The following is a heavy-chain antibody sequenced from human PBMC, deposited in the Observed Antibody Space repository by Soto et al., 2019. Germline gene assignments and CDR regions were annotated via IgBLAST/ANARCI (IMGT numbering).Heavy chain of an antibody. J-gene: IGHJ3*02. V-gene: IGHV4-4*02. D-gene: IGHD3-22*01. CDR1: GGSISSSNW. Sequence: SETLSLTCAVSGGSISSSNWWSWVRQPPGKGLEWIGEIYHSGSTNYNPSLKSRVTISVDKSKNQFSLKLSSVTAADTAVYYCARDPQPDYYDSSGNEGAFDIWGQGIMVTVSS. CDR2: IYHSGST. CDR3: ARDPQPDYYDSSGNEGAFDI.